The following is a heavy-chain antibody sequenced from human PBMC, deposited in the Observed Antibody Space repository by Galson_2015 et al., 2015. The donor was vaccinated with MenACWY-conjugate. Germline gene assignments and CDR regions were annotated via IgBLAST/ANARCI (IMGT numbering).Heavy chain of an antibody. J-gene: IGHJ4*02. CDR2: ISLSSTTI. CDR1: GFAFSSYS. D-gene: IGHD4-17*01. CDR3: ARGHPLTATTLFDY. Sequence: SLRLSCAASGFAFSSYSMHWVRQAPGKGLDWISYISLSSTTIYYADSVKGRFTISRDDAKNTLYLQMNSLRVEDTAVYYCARGHPLTATTLFDYWGQGTLVTVSS. V-gene: IGHV3-48*04.